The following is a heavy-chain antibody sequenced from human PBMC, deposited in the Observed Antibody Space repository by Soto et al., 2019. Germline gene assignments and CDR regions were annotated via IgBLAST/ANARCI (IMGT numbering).Heavy chain of an antibody. CDR1: GYTLTELS. V-gene: IGHV1-24*01. J-gene: IGHJ4*02. Sequence: GASVKVSCKVSGYTLTELSMHWVRQAPGRGLEWMGGFDPEDGETIYAQKFQGRVTMTEDTSTDTAYMELSSLRSEDTAVYYCATGGFTMIGLLDYCGQRTLVTVSS. D-gene: IGHD3-22*01. CDR2: FDPEDGET. CDR3: ATGGFTMIGLLDY.